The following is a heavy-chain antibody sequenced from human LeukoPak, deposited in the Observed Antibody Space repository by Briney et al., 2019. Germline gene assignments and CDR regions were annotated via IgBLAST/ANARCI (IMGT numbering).Heavy chain of an antibody. CDR1: GFTFDDYG. CDR3: ARDGVCSSTSCLLFDY. V-gene: IGHV3-20*04. D-gene: IGHD2-2*01. J-gene: IGHJ4*02. Sequence: GGSLRLYCATSGFTFDDYGMSWVRQAPGKGLEWVSGINWNGGSTGHADPVKGRFTISRDNAKNSLYLQMNSLRAEDTALYYCARDGVCSSTSCLLFDYWGQGTLVTVSS. CDR2: INWNGGST.